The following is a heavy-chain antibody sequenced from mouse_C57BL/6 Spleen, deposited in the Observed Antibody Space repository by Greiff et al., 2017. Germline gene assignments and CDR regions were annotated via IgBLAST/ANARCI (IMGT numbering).Heavy chain of an antibody. D-gene: IGHD2-4*01. CDR2: TSSGGSYT. J-gene: IGHJ2*01. V-gene: IGHV5-6*01. CDR3: ARQYDYDEDYFDY. CDR1: GFSFSSYG. Sequence: EVQLVESGGDLVKPGGSLKLSCAASGFSFSSYGMSLVRQTPDKRLELVATTSSGGSYTYYPDSAKGRFTISRDNAKNTLYLQMSSLKSEDTAMYYSARQYDYDEDYFDYWGQGTTLTVSS.